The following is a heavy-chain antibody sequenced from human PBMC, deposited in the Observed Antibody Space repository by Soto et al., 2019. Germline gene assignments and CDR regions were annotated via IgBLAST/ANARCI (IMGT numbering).Heavy chain of an antibody. CDR3: LEEGGAGTGY. V-gene: IGHV3-74*01. CDR2: INQDGTSA. D-gene: IGHD3-16*01. J-gene: IGHJ4*02. Sequence: VQLVESGGGLVQPGGSLRLSCATSGFDFNIYWMHWARQVPGKGLVWLSRINQDGTSAGYADSVRGRFTISRDNAKKKVYLQRKSRKVEDRAFYYGLEEGGAGTGYWGQGTLVTVSS. CDR1: GFDFNIYW.